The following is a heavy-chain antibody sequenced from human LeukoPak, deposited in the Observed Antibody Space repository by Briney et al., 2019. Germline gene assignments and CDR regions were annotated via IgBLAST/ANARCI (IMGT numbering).Heavy chain of an antibody. CDR3: ARFSSSPSGWFDP. Sequence: GWISAYNGNTNYAQKLQGRVTMTTDTSTSTAYMELRSLRSDDTAVYYCARFSSSPSGWFDPWGQGTLVTVSS. D-gene: IGHD6-13*01. CDR2: ISAYNGNT. V-gene: IGHV1-18*01. J-gene: IGHJ5*02.